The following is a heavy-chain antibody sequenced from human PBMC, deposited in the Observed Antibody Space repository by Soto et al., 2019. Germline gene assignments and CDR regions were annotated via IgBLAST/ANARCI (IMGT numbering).Heavy chain of an antibody. CDR2: IYSGGST. CDR1: GFTVSSNY. CDR3: ARDRGSYLYYFDY. Sequence: QPGGSLRLSCAASGFTVSSNYMSWVRQAPGKGLEWVSVIYSGGSTYYADSVKGRFTISRDNSKNTLYLQMNSLRAEDTAVYYCARDRGSYLYYFDYWGQGTLVTVSS. V-gene: IGHV3-53*01. J-gene: IGHJ4*02. D-gene: IGHD1-26*01.